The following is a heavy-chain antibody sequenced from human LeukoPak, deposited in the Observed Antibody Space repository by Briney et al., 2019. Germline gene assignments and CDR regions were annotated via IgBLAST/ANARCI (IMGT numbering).Heavy chain of an antibody. CDR3: ARVGGSSGWYSLDY. D-gene: IGHD6-19*01. CDR1: GGSISSYY. J-gene: IGHJ4*02. Sequence: IPSETLSLTCTVSGGSISSYYWSWIRQPPGKGLEWIGYLYYSGSTNYNPSLKSRVTISVDTSKNQFSLKLSSVTAADTAVYYCARVGGSSGWYSLDYWGQGTLVTVSS. V-gene: IGHV4-59*01. CDR2: LYYSGST.